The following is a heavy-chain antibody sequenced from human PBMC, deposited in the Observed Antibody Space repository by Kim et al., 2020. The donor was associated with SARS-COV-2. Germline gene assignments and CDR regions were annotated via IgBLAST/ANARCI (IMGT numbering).Heavy chain of an antibody. V-gene: IGHV3-33*01. CDR1: GFTFSSYG. Sequence: GGSLRLSCAASGFTFSSYGMHWVRQAPGKGLEWVAVIWYDGSNKYYADSVKGRFTISRDNSKNTLYLQMNSLRAEDTAVYYCAREHYYDSSGWNWGQGTLVTVSS. CDR2: IWYDGSNK. CDR3: AREHYYDSSGWN. D-gene: IGHD3-22*01. J-gene: IGHJ4*02.